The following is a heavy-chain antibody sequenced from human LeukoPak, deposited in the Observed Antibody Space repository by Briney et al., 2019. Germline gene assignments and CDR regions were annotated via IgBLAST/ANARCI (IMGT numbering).Heavy chain of an antibody. CDR1: GGTFSSYA. CDR3: ASDYGSGSYYI. CDR2: IIPIFGTA. Sequence: EASVKVSCKASGGTFSSYAISWVRQAPGQGLEWMGGIIPIFGTANSAQKFQGRVTITADESTSTAYMELSSLRSEDTAVYYCASDYGSGSYYIWGQGTLVTASS. V-gene: IGHV1-69*13. J-gene: IGHJ4*02. D-gene: IGHD3-10*01.